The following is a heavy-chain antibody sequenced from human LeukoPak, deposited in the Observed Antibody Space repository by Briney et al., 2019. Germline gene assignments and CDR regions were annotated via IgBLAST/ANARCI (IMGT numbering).Heavy chain of an antibody. D-gene: IGHD3-22*01. CDR2: IIPIFGTA. Sequence: SVKVSCKASGYTFTNYGITWVRQAPGQGLEWMGGIIPIFGTANYAQKFQGRVTITADESTSTAYMELSSLRSEDTAVYYCARDGSLYYYDSSGYFLYWGQGTLVTVSS. V-gene: IGHV1-69*13. CDR1: GYTFTNYG. CDR3: ARDGSLYYYDSSGYFLY. J-gene: IGHJ4*02.